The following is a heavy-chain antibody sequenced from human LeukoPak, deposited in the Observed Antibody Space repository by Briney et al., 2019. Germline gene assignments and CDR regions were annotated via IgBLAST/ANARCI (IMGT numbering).Heavy chain of an antibody. CDR1: GFTFSSYA. D-gene: IGHD3-3*01. Sequence: GRSLRLSCAASGFTFSSYAMHWVRQAPGKGLEWVAVISYDGSNKYYADSVKGRLTISRENSKNTLYLQMNSLRVEGTAVYYCARLVLRFLLDDDAFDIWGEGTMVTVSS. CDR2: ISYDGSNK. V-gene: IGHV3-30-3*01. CDR3: ARLVLRFLLDDDAFDI. J-gene: IGHJ3*02.